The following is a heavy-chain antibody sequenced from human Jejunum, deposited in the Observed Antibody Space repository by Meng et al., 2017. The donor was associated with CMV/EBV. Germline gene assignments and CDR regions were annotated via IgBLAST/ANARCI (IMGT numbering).Heavy chain of an antibody. Sequence: QVQLVESGGVLVKPGGSLRLSWAAMTFTFSDYYMSWIRQAPGKGLEWVSYISSRSTFTNFADSVKGRFTISRDNAKNSLYLQMNSLRADDTAIYYCARVRDLVHWSFDLWGRGTLVTVSS. CDR1: TFTFSDYY. CDR2: ISSRSTFT. CDR3: ARVRDLVHWSFDL. J-gene: IGHJ2*01. V-gene: IGHV3-11*05.